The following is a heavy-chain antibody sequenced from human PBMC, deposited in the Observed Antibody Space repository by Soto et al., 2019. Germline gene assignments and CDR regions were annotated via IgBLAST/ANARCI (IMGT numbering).Heavy chain of an antibody. J-gene: IGHJ4*02. CDR2: IYHSGGT. V-gene: IGHV4-38-2*02. CDR1: GDSISSGYY. D-gene: IGHD6-13*01. CDR3: ARDHSPGLAGY. Sequence: NPSETLSLTCGVSGDSISSGYYWGWIRQPPGKGLEWIGSIYHSGGTYDNPSLRSRVTISVDTSKNQFSLSLNSVTAADTAVYYCARDHSPGLAGYWGQGTLVTVSS.